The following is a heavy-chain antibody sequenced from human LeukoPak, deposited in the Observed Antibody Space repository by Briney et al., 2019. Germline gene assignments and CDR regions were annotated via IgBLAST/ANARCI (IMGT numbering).Heavy chain of an antibody. CDR3: ARGPYSYDSSGAFDI. CDR2: VSSSGST. V-gene: IGHV4-61*02. J-gene: IGHJ3*02. D-gene: IGHD3-22*01. Sequence: PSETLSLTCTVSGDSISSGDYYWSWIRQPAGKGLEWIGRVSSSGSTNYNPSLKSRVTISVDTSKNQFSLKLSSVTAADTAVYFCARGPYSYDSSGAFDIWGQGTMVTVSS. CDR1: GDSISSGDYY.